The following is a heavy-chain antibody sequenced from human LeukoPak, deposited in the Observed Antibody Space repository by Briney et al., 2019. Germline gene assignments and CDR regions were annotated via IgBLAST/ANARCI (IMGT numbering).Heavy chain of an antibody. D-gene: IGHD2-21*01. V-gene: IGHV3-7*01. J-gene: IGHJ4*02. CDR1: GFTFTIYW. CDR3: ARGVGGADY. Sequence: GGSLRLSCAASGFTFTIYWMSWVRQAPGKGLEWVANINQDGSEKYYVDSVKGRFTISRDNAKNSLYLQMNSLRAEDTAVFYCARGVGGADYRGQGTLVTVSS. CDR2: INQDGSEK.